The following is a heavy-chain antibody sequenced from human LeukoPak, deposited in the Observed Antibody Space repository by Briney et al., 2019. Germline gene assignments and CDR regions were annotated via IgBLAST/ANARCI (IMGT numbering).Heavy chain of an antibody. V-gene: IGHV3-13*04. Sequence: PGGSLRLSCAASGFPFSIYDMHWVRHITGKGLEWVSGIDTSGDTYYPGSMKGRFTISRENAKNSLYLQMNTLRAGDTGVYYCARGFGGNSRRMYDFWGQGTLVTVSS. CDR2: IDTSGDT. CDR3: ARGFGGNSRRMYDF. J-gene: IGHJ4*02. D-gene: IGHD4-23*01. CDR1: GFPFSIYD.